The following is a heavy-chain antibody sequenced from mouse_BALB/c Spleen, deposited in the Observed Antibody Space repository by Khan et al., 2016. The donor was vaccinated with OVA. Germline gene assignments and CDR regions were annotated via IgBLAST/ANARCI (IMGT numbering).Heavy chain of an antibody. Sequence: QVQLKESGAELAKPGASVKMSCTASGFTFTSYWMHWVKQRPGQGLEWIGYIDPSTDYTEYNPKFRDKSTLTVDKSSTTVYMQLTSLTSEESADYCCVNHGSRSDWLTYWGQGTLVTVSA. CDR3: VNHGSRSDWLTY. V-gene: IGHV1-7*01. CDR1: GFTFTSYW. D-gene: IGHD1-1*01. CDR2: IDPSTDYT. J-gene: IGHJ3*01.